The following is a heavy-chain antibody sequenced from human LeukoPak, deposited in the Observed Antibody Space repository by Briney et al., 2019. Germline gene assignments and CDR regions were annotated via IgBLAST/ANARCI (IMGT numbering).Heavy chain of an antibody. V-gene: IGHV3-74*01. CDR2: IKGDGIST. J-gene: IGHJ6*02. CDR3: VRDGNRGYDMDV. Sequence: PGGSLRLSCAASGFDFSSNWMHWVRHAPGQGLVWVSRIKGDGISTNYADSVKGRFTISGDIATNSVYLQMNSLRAEDTALYYCVRDGNRGYDMDVWGQGTAVTVSS. D-gene: IGHD3-10*01. CDR1: GFDFSSNW.